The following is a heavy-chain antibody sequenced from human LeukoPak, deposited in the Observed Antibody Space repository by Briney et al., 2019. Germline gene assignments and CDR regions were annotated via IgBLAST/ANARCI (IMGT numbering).Heavy chain of an antibody. Sequence: PGGSLRLSCAASGFTFSSYGMHWVRQAPGKGLEWVAFIRYDGSNKYYADSVKGRFTISRDNSKNTLNLQMNSLRAEDTAVYYCARDRSRPWELLTWGQGTLVTVSS. CDR2: IRYDGSNK. J-gene: IGHJ4*02. V-gene: IGHV3-30*02. CDR1: GFTFSSYG. D-gene: IGHD1-26*01. CDR3: ARDRSRPWELLT.